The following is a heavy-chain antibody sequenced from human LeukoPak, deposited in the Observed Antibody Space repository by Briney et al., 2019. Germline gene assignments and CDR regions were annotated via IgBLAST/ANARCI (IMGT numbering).Heavy chain of an antibody. CDR2: INHSGST. CDR1: GGSFSGYY. J-gene: IGHJ6*03. Sequence: PSETLSLTCAVYGGSFSGYYWSWIRQPPGKGLEWIGEINHSGSTTYNPSLKSRVTISVDTSKNQFSLNLSSVTAADTAVYYCARGRGGDYYYYYTDVWGKGTTVTVSS. D-gene: IGHD3-10*01. V-gene: IGHV4-34*01. CDR3: ARGRGGDYYYYYTDV.